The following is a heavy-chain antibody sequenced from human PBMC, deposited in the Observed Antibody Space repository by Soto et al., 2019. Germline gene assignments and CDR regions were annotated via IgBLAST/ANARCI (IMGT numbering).Heavy chain of an antibody. D-gene: IGHD6-13*01. CDR3: AKDQGSSWYEIDY. CDR1: GFTFSNYA. CDR2: ISGSGGST. Sequence: PGGSLRLSSTAPGFTFSNYAVTWVRQAPGKGLEWVSTISGSGGSTYYADSVKGRFTISRDNSKNTLYLQMNSLRAEDTAVYYCAKDQGSSWYEIDYWGQGTLVTVSS. V-gene: IGHV3-23*01. J-gene: IGHJ4*02.